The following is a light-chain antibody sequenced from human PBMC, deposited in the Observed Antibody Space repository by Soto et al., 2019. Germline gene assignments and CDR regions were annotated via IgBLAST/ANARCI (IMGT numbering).Light chain of an antibody. CDR1: QSVSSSY. CDR3: QQYAYSPLN. J-gene: IGKJ4*01. CDR2: DAS. Sequence: EIVLTQSPATLSLSPGERATLSCRASQSVSSSYLAWYQQKPGQAPRLLIYDASNRATGIPDRFSGSGSGTDFTLTISRLEPEDSAVYYCQQYAYSPLNFGGGTRVEIK. V-gene: IGKV3-20*01.